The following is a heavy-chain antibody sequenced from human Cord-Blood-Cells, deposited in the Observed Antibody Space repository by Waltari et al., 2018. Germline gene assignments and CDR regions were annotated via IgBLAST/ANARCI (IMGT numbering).Heavy chain of an antibody. Sequence: EVQLVESGGGWVQPGRSLRLSCTASGFTFGAYAMSWVRQAPGKGMEWIGFIRSKAYGGTTEYAASVKGRFTISRDDSKSIAYLQMNSLKTEDTAVYYCTSGGYCSSTSCYWGQGTLVTVSS. CDR1: GFTFGAYA. J-gene: IGHJ4*02. CDR3: TSGGYCSSTSCY. CDR2: IRSKAYGGTT. V-gene: IGHV3-49*04. D-gene: IGHD2-2*01.